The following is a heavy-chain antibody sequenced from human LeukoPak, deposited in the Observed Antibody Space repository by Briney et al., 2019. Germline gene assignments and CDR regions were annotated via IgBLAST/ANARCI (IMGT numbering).Heavy chain of an antibody. D-gene: IGHD6-19*01. V-gene: IGHV3-9*03. CDR2: ISWNSGSI. CDR1: GFTFDDYA. CDR3: AKGIKAVAGRGDYMDV. Sequence: GGSLRLSCAASGFTFDDYAMHWVRQAPRKGLEWVSGISWNSGSIGYADSVKGRFTISRDNAKNFLYLQMNRLRAEDMALYYCAKGIKAVAGRGDYMDVWGKGTTVTVSS. J-gene: IGHJ6*03.